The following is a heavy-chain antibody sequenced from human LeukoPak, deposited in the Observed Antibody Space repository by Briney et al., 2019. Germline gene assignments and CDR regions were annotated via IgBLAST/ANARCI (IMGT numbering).Heavy chain of an antibody. CDR1: GYTFAGYY. Sequence: GASVKVSCKASGYTFAGYYMHWVRQAPGQGPEWMGWINPNSGGTKYAQKFQGRVTMTRDTSISTAYMELSRLRSDDTAVYYCARAISITIFGVVIYWGQVTLVTVSS. J-gene: IGHJ4*02. D-gene: IGHD3-3*01. V-gene: IGHV1-2*02. CDR2: INPNSGGT. CDR3: ARAISITIFGVVIY.